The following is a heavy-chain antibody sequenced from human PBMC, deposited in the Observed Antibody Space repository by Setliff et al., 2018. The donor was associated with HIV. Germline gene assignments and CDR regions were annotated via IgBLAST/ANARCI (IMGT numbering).Heavy chain of an antibody. CDR3: ARQRSIAARPNSAFDI. CDR1: GYSFTSYW. J-gene: IGHJ3*02. V-gene: IGHV5-51*01. CDR2: IYPADSDT. Sequence: GESLKISCKVSGYSFTSYWIGWVRQMPGKGLEWMGIIYPADSDTRYSPSFQGQVTISADKSISTVYLQWSSLKASDTAIYYCARQRSIAARPNSAFDIWGQGTMVTVSS. D-gene: IGHD6-6*01.